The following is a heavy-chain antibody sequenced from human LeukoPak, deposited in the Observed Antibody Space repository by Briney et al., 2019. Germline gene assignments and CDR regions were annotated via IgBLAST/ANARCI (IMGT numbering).Heavy chain of an antibody. V-gene: IGHV4-39*07. J-gene: IGHJ4*02. CDR3: ARVGYDFWSGYRQHYYFDY. CDR1: GGSISSSSYY. D-gene: IGHD3-3*01. Sequence: SETLSLACTVSGGSISSSSYYWGWIRQPPGKGLEWIGSIYYSGSTYYNPSLKSRVTISVDTSKNQFSLKLSSVTAADTAVYYCARVGYDFWSGYRQHYYFDYWGQGTLVTVSS. CDR2: IYYSGST.